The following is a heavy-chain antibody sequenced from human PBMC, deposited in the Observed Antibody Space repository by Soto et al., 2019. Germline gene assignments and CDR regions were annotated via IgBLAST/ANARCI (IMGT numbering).Heavy chain of an antibody. Sequence: QLQLQESGSGLVKPSQTLSLTCAVSGGSISSGGYSWSWIRQPPGKGLEWIGYIYHSGSTYYNPSLKSRVTISVDRSKNQISLKLSSVTAADTAVYYCARAPIAAAGTLNWFDPWGQGTLVTVSS. CDR2: IYHSGST. V-gene: IGHV4-30-2*01. CDR1: GGSISSGGYS. CDR3: ARAPIAAAGTLNWFDP. D-gene: IGHD6-13*01. J-gene: IGHJ5*02.